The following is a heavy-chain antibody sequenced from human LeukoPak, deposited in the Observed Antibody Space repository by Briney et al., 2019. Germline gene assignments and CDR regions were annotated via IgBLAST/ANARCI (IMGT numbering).Heavy chain of an antibody. CDR2: IKGTTADGTT. Sequence: WIHQPPGKGMEWVGRIKGTTADGTTAYAAPVKGRFLITRDDSQRMVYLQMDSLKIEDTAVYFCTWVDCSGGSCYFASWGQGTQVTVSS. D-gene: IGHD2-15*01. CDR3: TWVDCSGGSCYFAS. V-gene: IGHV3-15*01. J-gene: IGHJ4*02.